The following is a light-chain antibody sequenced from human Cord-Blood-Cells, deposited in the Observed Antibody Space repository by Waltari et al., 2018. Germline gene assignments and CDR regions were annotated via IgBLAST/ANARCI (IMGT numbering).Light chain of an antibody. J-gene: IGKJ5*01. V-gene: IGKV3-11*01. Sequence: EIVFTQSPATLSLSPGDRATLSCRASQSVSSYLAWYQQKPGQAPRLLIYDASNRATGIPARFSGSGSGTDFTLTISSLEPEDFAVYYCQQRSNWPPTFGQGTRLEIK. CDR2: DAS. CDR1: QSVSSY. CDR3: QQRSNWPPT.